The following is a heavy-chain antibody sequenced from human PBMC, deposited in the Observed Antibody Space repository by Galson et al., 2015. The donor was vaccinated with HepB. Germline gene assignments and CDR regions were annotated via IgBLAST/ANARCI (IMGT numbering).Heavy chain of an antibody. D-gene: IGHD6-6*01. J-gene: IGHJ4*02. CDR1: GFSLSTSGVG. Sequence: PALVKPTQTLTLTCTFSGFSLSTSGVGVGWIRQPPGKALEWLALIYWDDDKRYSPSLKSRLTITKDTSKNQVVLTMTNMDPVDTATYYCAHRRSWESIAARPSRYYFDYWGQGTLVTVSS. V-gene: IGHV2-5*02. CDR3: AHRRSWESIAARPSRYYFDY. CDR2: IYWDDDK.